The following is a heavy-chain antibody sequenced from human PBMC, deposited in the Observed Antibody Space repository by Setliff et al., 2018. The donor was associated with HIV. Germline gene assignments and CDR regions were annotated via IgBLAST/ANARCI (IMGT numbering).Heavy chain of an antibody. CDR2: ITGSSDTI. J-gene: IGHJ4*02. V-gene: IGHV3-48*04. CDR3: ARAASYYDSSGYWAPPKYFDY. CDR1: GFSFSNYW. Sequence: GGSLRLSCAASGFSFSNYWMHWFRQAPGKGLEWVSYITGSSDTIYYADSVKGRFTISRDNAKNSLYLQMNTLRAEDTAVYYCARAASYYDSSGYWAPPKYFDYWGQGTLVTVSS. D-gene: IGHD3-22*01.